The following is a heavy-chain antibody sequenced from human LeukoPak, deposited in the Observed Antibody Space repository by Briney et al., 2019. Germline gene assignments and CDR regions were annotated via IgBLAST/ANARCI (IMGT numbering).Heavy chain of an antibody. V-gene: IGHV3-74*01. J-gene: IGHJ4*02. D-gene: IGHD3-22*01. CDR2: INTDGSSI. Sequence: PGGSLRLSCAASGFTLSSYWMHWVRQVPGKGLVWVSRINTDGSSISYADSVKGQFTISRDNAKNTLYLQMNSLRAEDTAVYYCAKSKMIVVDYFDYWGQGTLVTVSS. CDR3: AKSKMIVVDYFDY. CDR1: GFTLSSYW.